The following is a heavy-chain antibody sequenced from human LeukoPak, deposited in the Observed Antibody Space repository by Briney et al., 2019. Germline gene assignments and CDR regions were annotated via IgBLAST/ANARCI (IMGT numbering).Heavy chain of an antibody. D-gene: IGHD4-23*01. CDR1: GGSVSSGSYY. CDR2: IYYSGST. Sequence: SETLSLTCTVSGGSVSSGSYYWSWIRQPPGKGLEWIGYIYYSGSTNYNPSLKSRVTISVDTSKNQFSLKLSSVTAADTAVYYCARAQDYGGNFDYWGQGTLVTVSS. CDR3: ARAQDYGGNFDY. V-gene: IGHV4-61*01. J-gene: IGHJ4*02.